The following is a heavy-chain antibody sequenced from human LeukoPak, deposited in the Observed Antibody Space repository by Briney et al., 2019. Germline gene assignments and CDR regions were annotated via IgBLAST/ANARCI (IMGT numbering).Heavy chain of an antibody. CDR3: ARGLYYFDY. CDR1: GYTFTGYY. CDR2: INPNSGGT. Sequence: ASVKVSCKASGYTFTGYYMLWVRHPPGQGLEWMGWINPNSGGTNYAQKFQGRVTMTRDTSISTACMELSRLRSDDTSVYYCARGLYYFDYWGQGTLVTVSS. V-gene: IGHV1-2*02. J-gene: IGHJ4*02.